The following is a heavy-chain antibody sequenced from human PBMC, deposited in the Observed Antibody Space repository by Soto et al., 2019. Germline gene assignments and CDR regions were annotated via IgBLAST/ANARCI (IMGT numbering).Heavy chain of an antibody. V-gene: IGHV4-31*03. CDR3: ARGGVVVPAAMSPSYGTDV. J-gene: IGHJ6*02. CDR2: IYYSGST. CDR1: GGSISSGGYY. Sequence: SETLSLTCTVSGGSISSGGYYWSWIRQHPGKGLEWIGYIYYSGSTYYNPSLKSRVTISVDTSKNQFSLKLSSVTAADTAVYYCARGGVVVPAAMSPSYGTDVWGQGTTVTVSS. D-gene: IGHD2-2*01.